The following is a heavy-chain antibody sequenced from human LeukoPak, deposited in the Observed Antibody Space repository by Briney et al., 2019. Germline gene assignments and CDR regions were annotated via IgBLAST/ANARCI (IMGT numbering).Heavy chain of an antibody. CDR2: IYHSGST. CDR1: GYSISSGHY. Sequence: SETLSLTCTVSGYSISSGHYWGWIRQSPDKGLEWIGSIYHSGSTYYNPSLKSRVTISVDTSKNQYSLKLTSVTAADTAIYYCARDPAWAADSLHWVGPWGQGTRVTVSS. CDR3: ARDPAWAADSLHWVGP. D-gene: IGHD6-13*01. V-gene: IGHV4-38-2*02. J-gene: IGHJ5*02.